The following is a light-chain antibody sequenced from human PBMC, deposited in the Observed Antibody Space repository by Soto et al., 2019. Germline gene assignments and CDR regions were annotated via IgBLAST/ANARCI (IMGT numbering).Light chain of an antibody. CDR3: GSYTGSITYV. J-gene: IGLJ1*01. Sequence: QSALTQPASVSVSIGQSITLSCTGTTSDVGGYNYVSWYQQHPGKAPILMIYEVTNRPSGVSNRFSGSKSGNTASLTISGLQVEDEAEYYCGSYTGSITYVFGTGTKLTVL. CDR2: EVT. CDR1: TSDVGGYNY. V-gene: IGLV2-14*01.